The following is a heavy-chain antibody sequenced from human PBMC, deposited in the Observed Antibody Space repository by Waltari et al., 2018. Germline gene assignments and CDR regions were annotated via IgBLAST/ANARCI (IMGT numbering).Heavy chain of an antibody. D-gene: IGHD3-3*01. CDR3: ARTTYDFWSGPTDFDY. Sequence: EVQLVESGGGLVQPGGSLRLSCAASGFTFSSYSMNWVRQAPGKGREWVSYISSSRSTIYYADSVKGRFTISRDNAKNSLYLQMNSLRAEDTAVYYCARTTYDFWSGPTDFDYWGQGTLVTVSS. J-gene: IGHJ4*02. CDR2: ISSSRSTI. CDR1: GFTFSSYS. V-gene: IGHV3-48*04.